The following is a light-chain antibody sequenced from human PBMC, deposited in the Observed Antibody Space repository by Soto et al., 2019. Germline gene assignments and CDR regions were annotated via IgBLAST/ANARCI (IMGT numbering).Light chain of an antibody. CDR1: QSVSTRY. CDR2: GAS. J-gene: IGKJ2*01. V-gene: IGKV3-20*01. Sequence: EIVLTQSPGTLSLSPGERATLSCRASQSVSTRYLAWYQQEPGQAPRLLIYGASSRATGIPDRFSGSGSGTDFTLTISRLEPEDFAVYYCQQYGSSPMYTFGQGTKLEIK. CDR3: QQYGSSPMYT.